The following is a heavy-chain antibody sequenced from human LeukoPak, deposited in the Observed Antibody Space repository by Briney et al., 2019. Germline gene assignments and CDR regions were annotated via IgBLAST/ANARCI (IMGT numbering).Heavy chain of an antibody. J-gene: IGHJ6*03. Sequence: ASVKVSCKASGYTFTGYYMHWVRQAPGQGLEWMGWINPNSGGTNYAQKFQGRVTMTRDTSISTAYMELSRLRSDDTAVYYCARDEVDCSSTSCYDPYYYMDVWGKGTTVTISS. V-gene: IGHV1-2*02. CDR3: ARDEVDCSSTSCYDPYYYMDV. D-gene: IGHD2-2*01. CDR2: INPNSGGT. CDR1: GYTFTGYY.